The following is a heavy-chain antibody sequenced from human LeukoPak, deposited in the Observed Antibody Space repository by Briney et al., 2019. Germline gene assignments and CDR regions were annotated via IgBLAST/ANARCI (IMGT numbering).Heavy chain of an antibody. V-gene: IGHV3-33*06. Sequence: PGRSLRLSCAASGFTFSSYGMHWVRQAPCKGLEWVAVIWYDGSNKYYADSVKGRFTISRDNSKNTLYLQMNSLRAEDTAVYYCAKSGSGWSHWGQGTLVTVSS. D-gene: IGHD6-19*01. CDR3: AKSGSGWSH. J-gene: IGHJ4*02. CDR2: IWYDGSNK. CDR1: GFTFSSYG.